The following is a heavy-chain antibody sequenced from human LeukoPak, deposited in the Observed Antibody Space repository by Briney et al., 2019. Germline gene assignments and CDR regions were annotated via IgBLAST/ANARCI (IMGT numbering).Heavy chain of an antibody. CDR2: ISYDGSNK. D-gene: IGHD3-9*01. V-gene: IGHV3-30*18. Sequence: PGGSLRLSCAASGFTFSSYGMHWVRQAPGKGLEWVAVISYDGSNKYYADSVKGRFTISRDNSKNTLYLQMNSLRAEDTAVYYCAKDGDYDILTGYYNVTPFDYWGQGTLVTVSS. CDR3: AKDGDYDILTGYYNVTPFDY. J-gene: IGHJ4*02. CDR1: GFTFSSYG.